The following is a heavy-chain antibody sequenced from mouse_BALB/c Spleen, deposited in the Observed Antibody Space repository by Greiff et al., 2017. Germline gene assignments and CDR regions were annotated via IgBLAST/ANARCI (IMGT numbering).Heavy chain of an antibody. J-gene: IGHJ4*01. CDR1: GFTFSSYA. Sequence: EVKVVESGGGLVKPGGSLKLSCAASGFTFSSYAMSWVRQTPEKRLEWVVTISSGGSYTYYPDSVKGRFTISRDNAKNTLYLQMSSLRSEDTAMYYCARQGTTATGNYAMDYWGQGTSVTVSS. V-gene: IGHV5-9-3*01. CDR2: ISSGGSYT. D-gene: IGHD1-2*01. CDR3: ARQGTTATGNYAMDY.